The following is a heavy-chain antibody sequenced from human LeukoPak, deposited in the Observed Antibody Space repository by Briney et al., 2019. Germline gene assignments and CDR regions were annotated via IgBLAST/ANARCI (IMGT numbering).Heavy chain of an antibody. V-gene: IGHV4-59*12. CDR3: ARKNSSGYYYAGNAFDV. Sequence: PSETLSLTCTVSGGSISSYYWSWIRQPPGKGLEWIGYIYYSGSTNYNPSLKSRVTISVDTSKNQFSLKLSSVTAADTAVYYCARKNSSGYYYAGNAFDVWGPGTMVTVSS. D-gene: IGHD3-22*01. J-gene: IGHJ3*01. CDR2: IYYSGST. CDR1: GGSISSYY.